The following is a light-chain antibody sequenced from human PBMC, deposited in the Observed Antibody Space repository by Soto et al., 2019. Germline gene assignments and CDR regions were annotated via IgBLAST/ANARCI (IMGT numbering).Light chain of an antibody. CDR2: GTS. J-gene: IGKJ3*01. Sequence: EIVLTQSPGTLSLSPGERATVSCRTSQSIDSKSLVWYQQRVGQAPRLLIYGTSSRGTGIPDRFSGSGSGKDFTFTISSLEPEDFEVYFCQYYGGSFTFGPVTKAEIK. CDR1: QSIDSKS. V-gene: IGKV3-20*01. CDR3: QYYGGSFT.